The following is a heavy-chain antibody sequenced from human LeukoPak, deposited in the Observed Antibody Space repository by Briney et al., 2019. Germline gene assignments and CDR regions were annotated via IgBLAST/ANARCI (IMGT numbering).Heavy chain of an antibody. CDR2: IIPIFGTA. J-gene: IGHJ5*02. Sequence: PVKVSCKASGGTFSSYAISWVRQAPGQGLEWMGGIIPIFGTANYAQKFQGRVTITADESTSTAYMELSSLRSEDTAVYYCAREKIAAAANWFDPWGQGTLVTVSS. V-gene: IGHV1-69*01. CDR1: GGTFSSYA. CDR3: AREKIAAAANWFDP. D-gene: IGHD6-13*01.